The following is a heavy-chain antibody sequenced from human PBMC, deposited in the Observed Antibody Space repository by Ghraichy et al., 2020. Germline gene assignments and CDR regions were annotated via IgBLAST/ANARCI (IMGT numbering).Heavy chain of an antibody. CDR2: ISHRGDTA. J-gene: IGHJ5*02. D-gene: IGHD2-2*01. CDR3: ARDVWEGYCSGTRCSDWYDP. Sequence: GGSLRLSCAASGFTFKSYAMTWVRQAPGKGLELVSSISHRGDTAHYADSVRGRFTISRDNAKNSLYLQMNNLRDEDTAVYYCARDVWEGYCSGTRCSDWYDPWGQGTLVTVSS. CDR1: GFTFKSYA. V-gene: IGHV3-48*02.